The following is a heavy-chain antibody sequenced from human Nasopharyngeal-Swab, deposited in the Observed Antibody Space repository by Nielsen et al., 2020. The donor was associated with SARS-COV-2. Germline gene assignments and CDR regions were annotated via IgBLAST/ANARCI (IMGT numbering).Heavy chain of an antibody. V-gene: IGHV3-53*01. CDR3: ASAVTGPLY. CDR1: GFNVSNKY. J-gene: IGHJ1*01. Sequence: GESLKISCAASGFNVSNKYMTWVRQAPGKGLEWVSIIYSSGSIYHADSVKGRFIIPRDTSKNTLSLRMNSLRVEDTAVYYCASAVTGPLYWGQGTLVTVSS. D-gene: IGHD4-11*01. CDR2: IYSSGSI.